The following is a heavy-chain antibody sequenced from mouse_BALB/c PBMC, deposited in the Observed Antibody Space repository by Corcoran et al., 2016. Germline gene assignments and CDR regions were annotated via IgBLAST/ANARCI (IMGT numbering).Heavy chain of an antibody. D-gene: IGHD3-2*01. J-gene: IGHJ3*01. CDR2: INPDSSTI. CDR1: GFDFSRYW. CDR3: VRPETARATWFAY. V-gene: IGHV4-1*02. Sequence: EVKLLESGVGLVQPGGSLQLSCAASGFDFSRYWMSWVRQAPGKGLEWIGEINPDSSTINYTPSLKDKFIISRDNAKNTLYLQMSKVRSEDTALYYCVRPETARATWFAYWGQGTLVTVSA.